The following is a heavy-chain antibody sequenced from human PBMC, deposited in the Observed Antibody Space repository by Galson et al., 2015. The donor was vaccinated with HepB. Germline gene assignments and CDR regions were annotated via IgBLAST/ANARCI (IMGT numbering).Heavy chain of an antibody. Sequence: SVKVSCKASGYTFTNFGISWVRQAPGQGLEWMGWTSGYHGDTDYAQNFQDRVTVTRDTSTSTAYVELRSLRSDDTAVYYCARDRSNHDYWGQGTLVTVSS. J-gene: IGHJ4*02. CDR3: ARDRSNHDY. CDR1: GYTFTNFG. D-gene: IGHD3-16*02. CDR2: TSGYHGDT. V-gene: IGHV1-18*04.